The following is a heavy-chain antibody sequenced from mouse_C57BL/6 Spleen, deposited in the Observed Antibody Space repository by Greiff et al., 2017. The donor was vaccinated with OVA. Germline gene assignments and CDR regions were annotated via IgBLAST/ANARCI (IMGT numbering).Heavy chain of an antibody. CDR3: TRSVYDYDGYFDV. D-gene: IGHD2-4*01. CDR2: IDPETGGT. J-gene: IGHJ1*03. CDR1: GYTFTDYE. Sequence: QVQLQQSGAELVRPGASVTLSCKASGYTFTDYEMHWVKQTPVHGLEWIGAIDPETGGTAYNQKFKGKAILTADKSSSTAYMELRSLTSEDSAVYYCTRSVYDYDGYFDVWGTGTTVTVSS. V-gene: IGHV1-15*01.